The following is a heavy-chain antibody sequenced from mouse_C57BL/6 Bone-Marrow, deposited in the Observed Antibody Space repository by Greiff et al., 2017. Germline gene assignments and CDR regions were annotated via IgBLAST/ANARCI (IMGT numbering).Heavy chain of an antibody. CDR2: IRSKSNNYAT. CDR3: VRQLRLHFDY. J-gene: IGHJ2*01. D-gene: IGHD3-2*02. V-gene: IGHV10-1*01. Sequence: EVQLVESGGGLVQPKGSLKLSCAASGFSFNTYAMNWVRQAPGKGLEWVARIRSKSNNYATYYADSVKDRFTISRDDSESMLYLQMNNLKTEDTAMYYCVRQLRLHFDYWGQGTTLTVSS. CDR1: GFSFNTYA.